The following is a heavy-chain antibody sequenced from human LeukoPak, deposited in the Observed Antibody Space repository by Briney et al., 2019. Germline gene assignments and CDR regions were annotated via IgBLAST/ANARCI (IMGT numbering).Heavy chain of an antibody. CDR3: ARARSGYYYDY. CDR1: GFTFSDYY. V-gene: IGHV3-11*06. Sequence: GGSLRLSCTASGFTFSDYYMSWIRQAPGKGLEWLPYISSSSSYRDYADSVKGRFTISRDNAKNSLYLQINTLRADDTAVYYCARARSGYYYDYWGQGTLVTVSS. D-gene: IGHD3-22*01. J-gene: IGHJ4*02. CDR2: ISSSSSYR.